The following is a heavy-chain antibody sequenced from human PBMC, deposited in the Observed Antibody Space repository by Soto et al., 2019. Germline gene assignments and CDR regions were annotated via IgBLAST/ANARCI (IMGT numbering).Heavy chain of an antibody. CDR1: GGTFSSYA. CDR3: ARSHYYDSSGYYHVGYYGMDV. Sequence: GASVKVSCKASGGTFSSYAISWVRQAPGQGLEWMGGIIPIFGTANYAQKFQGRVTITADESTSTAYMELSSLRSEDTAVYYCARSHYYDSSGYYHVGYYGMDVWGQGTTVTAP. V-gene: IGHV1-69*13. D-gene: IGHD3-22*01. J-gene: IGHJ6*02. CDR2: IIPIFGTA.